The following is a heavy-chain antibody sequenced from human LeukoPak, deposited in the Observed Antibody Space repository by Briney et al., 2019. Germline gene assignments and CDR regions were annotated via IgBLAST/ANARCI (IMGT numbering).Heavy chain of an antibody. Sequence: GGSLRLSCAASGFAFCSQAMGWVRGAPGEGLEWVSVICDSGDSTYYADSVKGGFTISRDNAKNTLSLQMDSLRAEDKAIYYCAKDARRSSGWYFFDHWGQGTLVTVSS. J-gene: IGHJ4*02. D-gene: IGHD6-19*01. CDR3: AKDARRSSGWYFFDH. CDR2: ICDSGDST. V-gene: IGHV3-23*01. CDR1: GFAFCSQA.